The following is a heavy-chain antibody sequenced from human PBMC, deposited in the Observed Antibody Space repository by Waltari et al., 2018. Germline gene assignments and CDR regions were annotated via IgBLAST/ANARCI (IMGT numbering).Heavy chain of an antibody. V-gene: IGHV1-69*05. CDR1: GGTFTNYA. CDR3: ARDEYTNHQDGMDV. D-gene: IGHD2-8*01. CDR2: IMPIFGTT. J-gene: IGHJ6*02. Sequence: QVRLVQSGAEVKKPGSSVKVSCQASGGTFTNYAINWLRQAPGQGLEWMAGIMPIFGTTNFAQSFQGRVTITTDESTSTAYMELSSLRPDDTAVYYCARDEYTNHQDGMDVWGQGTTVTVSS.